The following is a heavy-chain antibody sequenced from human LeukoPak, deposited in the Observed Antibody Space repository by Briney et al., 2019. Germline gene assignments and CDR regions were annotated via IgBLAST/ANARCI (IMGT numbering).Heavy chain of an antibody. CDR3: ARDATYCTNGVCYTRFDY. J-gene: IGHJ4*02. Sequence: GGSLRLSCAASGFTFTSHWMSWVRQAPGKGLEWVARMNLDGSEKYYVDSVEGRFTISRDNAKTSLDLEMNSLRAEDTAVYYCARDATYCTNGVCYTRFDYWGQGTLVTVSS. CDR1: GFTFTSHW. CDR2: MNLDGSEK. V-gene: IGHV3-7*01. D-gene: IGHD2-8*01.